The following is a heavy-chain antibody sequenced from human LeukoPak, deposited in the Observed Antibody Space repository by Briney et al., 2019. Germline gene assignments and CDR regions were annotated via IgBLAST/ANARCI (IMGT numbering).Heavy chain of an antibody. D-gene: IGHD3-10*01. Sequence: GGSLRLSCAASGFTFSNYGIHWVRQAPGKGLEWVALISYNANYKYYADSVKGRFTVARDNSKNTLYLQMNSLRAEDTAVYYCASPYYYGSAYNAFDIWGQGTMVTVSS. CDR3: ASPYYYGSAYNAFDI. CDR1: GFTFSNYG. J-gene: IGHJ3*02. CDR2: ISYNANYK. V-gene: IGHV3-30*03.